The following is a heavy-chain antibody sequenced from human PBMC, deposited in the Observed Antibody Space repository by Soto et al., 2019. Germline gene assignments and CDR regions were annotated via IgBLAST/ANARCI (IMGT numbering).Heavy chain of an antibody. CDR1: GGSINTGDYY. CDR3: ARGYSYTYYFDS. V-gene: IGHV4-30-4*01. D-gene: IGHD5-18*01. Sequence: SETLSLTCSVSGGSINTGDYYWSWIRQPPGKGLEWIAYIYYSGRTYYNPSLKSRVTISVDTSKNQFSLKLSSVTAADTAVYYCARGYSYTYYFDSWGQGTLVT. J-gene: IGHJ4*02. CDR2: IYYSGRT.